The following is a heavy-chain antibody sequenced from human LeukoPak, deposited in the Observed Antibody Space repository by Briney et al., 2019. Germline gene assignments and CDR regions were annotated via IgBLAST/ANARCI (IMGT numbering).Heavy chain of an antibody. V-gene: IGHV4-59*01. CDR1: GGSISSYY. CDR2: IYNSGST. Sequence: PSETLSLTCTFSGGSISSYYWSWIRQPPGKGLEWIGYIYNSGSTKYNPSLKSRVTISEDTSKNQFSLKLKSVTAADTAVYYCAKGYSSGWYYFDYWGQGTLVTVSS. D-gene: IGHD6-13*01. J-gene: IGHJ4*02. CDR3: AKGYSSGWYYFDY.